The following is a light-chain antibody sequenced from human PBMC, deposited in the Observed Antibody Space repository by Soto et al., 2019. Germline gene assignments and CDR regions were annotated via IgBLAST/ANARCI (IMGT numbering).Light chain of an antibody. CDR2: SAS. J-gene: IGKJ1*01. V-gene: IGKV3-20*01. CDR1: QGIGVR. CDR3: QQYGSSTEWT. Sequence: TITCRASQGIGVRLAWFQQKPGKAPQLLIQSASSRATGIPDRFSGSGSGTDFTLTISRLEPEDFAVYYCQQYGSSTEWTFGQGTKVDIK.